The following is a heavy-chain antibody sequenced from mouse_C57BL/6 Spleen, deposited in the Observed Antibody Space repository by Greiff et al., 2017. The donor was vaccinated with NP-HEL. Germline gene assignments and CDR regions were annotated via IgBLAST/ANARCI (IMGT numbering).Heavy chain of an antibody. V-gene: IGHV14-3*01. CDR1: GFNIKNTY. CDR2: IDPANGNT. CDR3: ARERVDGYYEQVWYFDV. J-gene: IGHJ1*03. D-gene: IGHD2-3*01. Sequence: EVQLQQSVAELVRPGASVKLSCTASGFNIKNTYMHWVKQRPEQGLEWIGRIDPANGNTKYAPKFQGKATITADTSSNTAYLQLSSLTSEDTAIYYCARERVDGYYEQVWYFDVWGTGTTVTVSS.